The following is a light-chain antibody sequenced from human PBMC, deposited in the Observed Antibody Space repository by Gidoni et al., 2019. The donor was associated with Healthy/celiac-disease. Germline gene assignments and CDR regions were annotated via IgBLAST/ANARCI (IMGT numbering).Light chain of an antibody. V-gene: IGLV2-14*01. J-gene: IGLJ3*02. CDR3: SSYTSSSTLE. Sequence: SALTQPASVSGSPGQSITISCTGTSSDGGGYNYVSWYQQHPGKAPKLMIDEGSHRPSGVSNLFSCSKSGYTSSLTISVLQAEDEDYYYCSSYTSSSTLEFGGGTKLTVL. CDR1: SSDGGGYNY. CDR2: EGS.